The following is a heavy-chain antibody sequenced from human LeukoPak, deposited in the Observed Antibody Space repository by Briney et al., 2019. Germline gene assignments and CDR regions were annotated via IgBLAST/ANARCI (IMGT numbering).Heavy chain of an antibody. D-gene: IGHD6-19*01. V-gene: IGHV1-18*01. CDR3: ARVGAGSGWYYYYGMDV. J-gene: IGHJ6*02. CDR2: ISAYNGNT. CDR1: GYTFTSYG. Sequence: ASVKVSCKASGYTFTSYGISWVRQAPGQGLEWMGWISAYNGNTNYAQKLQGRVTMTTDTSTSTAYMELRSLRSDDTAVYYCARVGAGSGWYYYYGMDVWGQGTTVTVSS.